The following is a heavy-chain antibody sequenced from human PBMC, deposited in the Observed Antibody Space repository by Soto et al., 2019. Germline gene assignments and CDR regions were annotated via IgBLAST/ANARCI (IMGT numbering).Heavy chain of an antibody. D-gene: IGHD6-6*01. CDR2: ISYDGRNK. CDR1: GFTFSSYA. J-gene: IGHJ6*02. CDR3: ARDVELVSSSSRGGMDV. V-gene: IGHV3-30*04. Sequence: GGSLRLSCAASGFTFSSYAMHWVRQAPGKGLEWVAVISYDGRNKYYADYVKGRFTLYRDNSKKTLYLQIKSLRAEETAVYYCARDVELVSSSSRGGMDVWGQGTTVTVSS.